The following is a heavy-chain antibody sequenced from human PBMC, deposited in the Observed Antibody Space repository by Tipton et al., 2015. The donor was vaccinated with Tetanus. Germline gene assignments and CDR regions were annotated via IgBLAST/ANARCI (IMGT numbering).Heavy chain of an antibody. D-gene: IGHD3-16*01. CDR3: AGGGGRGPPEDFEH. V-gene: IGHV1-18*01. CDR1: GYTFTHYG. CDR2: ISPFNENV. Sequence: QLVQSGAEVKKPGASVKVSCKASGYTFTHYGVNWVRQAPGQGLEWMGWISPFNENVNYAEKFQGRLTMTTDRSTAAVYMDLRSRGSDDAAVYYGAGGGGRGPPEDFEHGGQGTLGAVSS. J-gene: IGHJ5*02.